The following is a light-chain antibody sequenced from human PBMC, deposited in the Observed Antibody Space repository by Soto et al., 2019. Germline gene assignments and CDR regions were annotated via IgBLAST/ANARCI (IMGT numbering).Light chain of an antibody. CDR2: GAS. CDR3: QQYNNWPPWT. Sequence: EIVLTQSPVTLSLSPGERATLSCRASQSINNYLAWYQQKPGQPPRLLIYGASTRATGIPARFSGSGSGTEFTLTISSLQSEDFAVYYCQQYNNWPPWTFGQGTKVEIK. CDR1: QSINNY. J-gene: IGKJ1*01. V-gene: IGKV3-15*01.